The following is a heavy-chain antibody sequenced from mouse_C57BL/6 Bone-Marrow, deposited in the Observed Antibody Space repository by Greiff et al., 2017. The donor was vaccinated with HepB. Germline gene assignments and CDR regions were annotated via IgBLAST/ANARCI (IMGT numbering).Heavy chain of an antibody. CDR2: IHPNSGST. D-gene: IGHD2-1*01. CDR1: GYTFTSYW. V-gene: IGHV1-64*01. Sequence: QVHVKQSGAELVKPGASVKLSCKASGYTFTSYWMHWVKQRPGQGLEWIGMIHPNSGSTNYNEKFKSKATLTADKSSSTAYMQLSSLTSEDSAVYYCSRGGLLSAMDYWGQGTSVTVSS. J-gene: IGHJ4*01. CDR3: SRGGLLSAMDY.